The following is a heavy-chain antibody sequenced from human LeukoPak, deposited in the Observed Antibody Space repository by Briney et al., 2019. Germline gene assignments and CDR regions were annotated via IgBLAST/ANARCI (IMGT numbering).Heavy chain of an antibody. CDR3: ARGELLRGNYYYYMDV. D-gene: IGHD1-26*01. CDR2: IYTSGST. Sequence: PSETLSLTCTVSGGSISSYYWSWIRQPAGKGLEWIGRIYTSGSTNYNPSLKSRVTMSVDTSKNQFSLKLSSVTAADTAVYYCARGELLRGNYYYYMDVWGKGTTVTVSS. CDR1: GGSISSYY. V-gene: IGHV4-4*07. J-gene: IGHJ6*03.